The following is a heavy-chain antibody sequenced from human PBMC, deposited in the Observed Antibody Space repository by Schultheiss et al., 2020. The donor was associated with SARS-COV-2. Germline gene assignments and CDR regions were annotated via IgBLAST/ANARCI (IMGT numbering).Heavy chain of an antibody. V-gene: IGHV4-61*05. CDR2: IYYSGST. D-gene: IGHD1-14*01. CDR1: GFSLSTSGVG. Sequence: SGPTLVKPTQTLTLTCTFSGFSLSTSGVGVGWIRQPPGKGLEWIGYIYYSGSTNYNPSLKSRVTISVDTSKNQFSLKLSSVTAADTAVYYCARAITGPHAFDIWGQGTMVTVSS. J-gene: IGHJ3*02. CDR3: ARAITGPHAFDI.